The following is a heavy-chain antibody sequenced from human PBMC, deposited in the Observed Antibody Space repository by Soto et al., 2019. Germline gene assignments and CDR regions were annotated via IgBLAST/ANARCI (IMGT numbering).Heavy chain of an antibody. V-gene: IGHV1-2*04. D-gene: IGHD2-15*01. CDR2: INPNSGGT. CDR1: GYTFTGYY. CDR3: ARSPPDYGYCSGGSCPERHLDD. J-gene: IGHJ4*02. Sequence: ASVKVSCKASGYTFTGYYMHWARQAPGQGLEWMGWINPNSGGTNYAQKFQGWVTMTRDTSISTAYMELSRLRSDDTAVYYCARSPPDYGYCSGGSCPERHLDDWGQGTLVTVSS.